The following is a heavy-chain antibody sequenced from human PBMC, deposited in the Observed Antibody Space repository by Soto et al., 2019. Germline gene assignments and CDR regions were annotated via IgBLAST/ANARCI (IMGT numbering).Heavy chain of an antibody. D-gene: IGHD3-22*01. Sequence: QVQLVQSGAEVKKPGASVKVSCKASGYTFTSYAMHWVRQAPGQRLEWMGWINAGNGNTKYSQKFQGRVTITRDTSASTAYTEVSSLRSEDTAVYYCARGDYYDIHDYWGQGTLVTVSS. J-gene: IGHJ4*02. V-gene: IGHV1-3*01. CDR3: ARGDYYDIHDY. CDR2: INAGNGNT. CDR1: GYTFTSYA.